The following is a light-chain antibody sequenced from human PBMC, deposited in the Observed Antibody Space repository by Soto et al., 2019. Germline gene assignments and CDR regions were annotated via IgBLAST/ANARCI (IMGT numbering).Light chain of an antibody. CDR3: QPYDNLLRST. CDR2: DAS. J-gene: IGKJ3*01. V-gene: IGKV1-33*01. CDR1: QDISNY. Sequence: DIQMTPSPSSLSASVGDRVTITCQASQDISNYLNWYQQKPGKAPKLLIYDASNLETGVPSRFSGSGSGTDFTFTISGREPEDMAPYYCQPYDNLLRSTCGPGPKVDIK.